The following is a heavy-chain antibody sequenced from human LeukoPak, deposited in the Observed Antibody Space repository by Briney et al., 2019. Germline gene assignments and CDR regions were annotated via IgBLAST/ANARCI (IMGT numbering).Heavy chain of an antibody. D-gene: IGHD1-1*01. J-gene: IGHJ4*01. CDR2: IKLDGSEK. CDR1: GFTFGKYW. CDR3: AKNPNQTWKRRGNFDS. Sequence: GGSLRLSCVASGFTFGKYWMSWVRQAPGKGLEWVANIKLDGSEKNYVDSVKGRFTISRDNTTNSLYLQMNSRRAEDTAVFYCAKNPNQTWKRRGNFDSWGPGNLVNVSS. V-gene: IGHV3-7*03.